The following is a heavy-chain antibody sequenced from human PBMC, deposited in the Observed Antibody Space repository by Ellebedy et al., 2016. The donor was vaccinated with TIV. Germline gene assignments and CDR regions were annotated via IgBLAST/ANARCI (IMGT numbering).Heavy chain of an antibody. CDR3: AKDSPRYYGSGSFDY. Sequence: PGGSLTLSCAASGFTFSSYGMHWVRQAPGKGLEWVAFIRYDGSNKYYADSVKGRFTISRDNSKNTMYLQMNSLRAEDTAVYYCAKDSPRYYGSGSFDYWGQGALVTVSS. V-gene: IGHV3-30*02. CDR2: IRYDGSNK. D-gene: IGHD3-10*01. J-gene: IGHJ4*02. CDR1: GFTFSSYG.